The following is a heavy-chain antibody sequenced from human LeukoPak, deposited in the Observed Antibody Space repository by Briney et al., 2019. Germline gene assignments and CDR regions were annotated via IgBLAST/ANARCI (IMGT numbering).Heavy chain of an antibody. CDR2: IYYSGST. Sequence: SETLSLTCTVSGGSISSYYWSWIRQPPGKGLEWIGYIYYSGSTNYNPSLKSRVTISVDTSKNQFSLKLIPVTAADTAVYYCARDLFPNDSSGYYSWFDPWGQGTLVTVSS. V-gene: IGHV4-59*01. D-gene: IGHD3-22*01. CDR3: ARDLFPNDSSGYYSWFDP. J-gene: IGHJ5*02. CDR1: GGSISSYY.